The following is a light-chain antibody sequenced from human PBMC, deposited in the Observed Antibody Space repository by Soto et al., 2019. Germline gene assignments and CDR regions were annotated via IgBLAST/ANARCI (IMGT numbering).Light chain of an antibody. CDR3: SSLSATNTLL. CDR1: SSDVGAYDF. CDR2: DVI. J-gene: IGLJ2*01. V-gene: IGLV2-14*03. Sequence: QSALTQPASVSGSPGQSITISCTGTSSDVGAYDFVSWYQQVPGEAPKLIIFDVINRPSGVSHRFFGSKSGNTASLTISVLQAEDEADYYCSSLSATNTLLFGGGTKLTVL.